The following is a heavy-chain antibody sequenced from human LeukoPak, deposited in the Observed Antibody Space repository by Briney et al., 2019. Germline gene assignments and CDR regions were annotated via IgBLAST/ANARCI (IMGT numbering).Heavy chain of an antibody. CDR2: IYHSGST. V-gene: IGHV4-38-2*02. CDR3: ARGQQWPSFDY. J-gene: IGHJ4*02. D-gene: IGHD6-19*01. Sequence: SETLSLTCTVSGYSISSGYYWGWIRQPPGKGLEWIGSIYHSGSTYYNPSLKSRVTISVDTSKNQFSLKLSSVTAADTAVYYCARGQQWPSFDYWGQGTLVTVSS. CDR1: GYSISSGYY.